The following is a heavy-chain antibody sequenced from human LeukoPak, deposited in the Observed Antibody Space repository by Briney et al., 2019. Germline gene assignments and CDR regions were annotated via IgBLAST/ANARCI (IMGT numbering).Heavy chain of an antibody. CDR1: GGSISSSGYY. V-gene: IGHV4-39*07. CDR2: IYYSGST. J-gene: IGHJ4*02. D-gene: IGHD3-10*01. CDR3: ARGSGDYFDY. Sequence: SETLSLTCTVSGGSISSSGYYWGWIRQPPGKGLEWVGSIYYSGSTYYNPSLKSRVTISLDKSKNQISLKLSSVTAADTAVYYCARGSGDYFDYWGQGTLVTVSS.